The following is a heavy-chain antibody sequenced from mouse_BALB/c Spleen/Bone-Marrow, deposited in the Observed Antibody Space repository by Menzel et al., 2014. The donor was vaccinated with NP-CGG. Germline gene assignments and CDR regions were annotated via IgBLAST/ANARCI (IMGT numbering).Heavy chain of an antibody. CDR1: GYTFTDYN. Sequence: VQLQQSGPELVKPGASVKIPCKASGYTFTDYNMDWVKQSHGKSLEWIGDINPNNGGTIYNQKFKGKATLTVDKSSRRAYMEQRSLTSEDTAVYYCTRDYLFAYWGQGTLVTGSA. J-gene: IGHJ3*01. D-gene: IGHD2-4*01. V-gene: IGHV1-18*01. CDR3: TRDYLFAY. CDR2: INPNNGGT.